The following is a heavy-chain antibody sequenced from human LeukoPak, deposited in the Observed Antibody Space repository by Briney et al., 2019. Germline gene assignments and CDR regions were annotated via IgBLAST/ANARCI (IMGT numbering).Heavy chain of an antibody. D-gene: IGHD5-18*01. V-gene: IGHV1-46*01. CDR3: AREGGIQLWVDY. CDR1: GYTFTSYY. Sequence: ASVKVSCKASGYTFTSYYMHWVRQAPGQGLEWMGIINPSGGSTSYAQEFQGRVTMTRDTSTSTVYMELSSLRSEDTAVYYCAREGGIQLWVDYWGQGTLVTVSS. J-gene: IGHJ4*02. CDR2: INPSGGST.